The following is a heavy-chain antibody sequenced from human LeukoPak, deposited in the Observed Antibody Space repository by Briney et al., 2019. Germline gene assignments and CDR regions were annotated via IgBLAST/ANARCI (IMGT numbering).Heavy chain of an antibody. J-gene: IGHJ4*02. CDR2: ISGSGGST. CDR1: GFTFSSYA. V-gene: IGHV3-23*01. D-gene: IGHD3-22*01. Sequence: GGSLRISCAASGFTFSSYAMSWVRQAPGKGLEWVSAISGSGGSTYYADSVKGRFTISRDNSKNTLYLQMNSLRAEDTAVYYCAKDLEYYDSSGYSDYWGQGTLVTVSS. CDR3: AKDLEYYDSSGYSDY.